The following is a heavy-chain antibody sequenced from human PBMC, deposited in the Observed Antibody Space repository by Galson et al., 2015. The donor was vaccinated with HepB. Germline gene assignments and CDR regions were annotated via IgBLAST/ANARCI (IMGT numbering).Heavy chain of an antibody. D-gene: IGHD7-27*01. Sequence: SVKVSCKAFGYTFTNYDITWVRQAPGQGLEWMGKISAETGNTNYAQKFQDRVTMTTDPITSSAQFELRSLRSDDTAVYYCASEWATHTLGHWGQGTLVTVSS. CDR2: ISAETGNT. J-gene: IGHJ4*02. V-gene: IGHV1-18*01. CDR1: GYTFTNYD. CDR3: ASEWATHTLGH.